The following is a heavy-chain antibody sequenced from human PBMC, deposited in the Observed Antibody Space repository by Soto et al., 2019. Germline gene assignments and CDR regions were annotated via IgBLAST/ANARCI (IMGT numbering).Heavy chain of an antibody. CDR3: ARHRQYYDTSGYQQRYFDY. V-gene: IGHV4-39*01. D-gene: IGHD3-22*01. Sequence: LSLTFSVSGGSIISSPYYWGWIRQPPGKGLEWLGTIYYSGTTSYNPSLKSRVIISVDTSNNQLFLKLRSVTAADTAVYYCARHRQYYDTSGYQQRYFDYWGQGTQVTVSS. CDR2: IYYSGTT. J-gene: IGHJ4*02. CDR1: GGSIISSPYY.